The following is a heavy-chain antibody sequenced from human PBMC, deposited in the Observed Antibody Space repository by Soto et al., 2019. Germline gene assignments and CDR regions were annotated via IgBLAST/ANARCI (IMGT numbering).Heavy chain of an antibody. J-gene: IGHJ4*02. CDR2: ISPYSGNT. D-gene: IGHD6-19*01. CDR3: VRIASSGWYTGGY. Sequence: QILLVQSGAEVKKPGASVKVSCKASGYTFTNYDIGWVRQAPGQGLEWMGWISPYSGNTKYAQKFQGRVTMTTDTSTTTAYMEPRSLRSDDTAVFYSVRIASSGWYTGGYWGQGTLVTVSS. CDR1: GYTFTNYD. V-gene: IGHV1-18*01.